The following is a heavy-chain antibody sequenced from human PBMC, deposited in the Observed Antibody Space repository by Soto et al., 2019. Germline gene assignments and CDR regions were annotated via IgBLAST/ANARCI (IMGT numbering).Heavy chain of an antibody. V-gene: IGHV3-23*01. CDR3: VKHAEYQLVSWFDP. D-gene: IGHD6-6*01. Sequence: EVQLLESGGGLVQAGGSLRLSCAASGYSFSTYAMSWVRQAPGKGLEWVSGISAGGGSPFIADSVKGRFIISRDNAKDTLYLQMNSLTGEDTAIYYCVKHAEYQLVSWFDPWGQGTLVTVSS. CDR1: GYSFSTYA. J-gene: IGHJ5*02. CDR2: ISAGGGSP.